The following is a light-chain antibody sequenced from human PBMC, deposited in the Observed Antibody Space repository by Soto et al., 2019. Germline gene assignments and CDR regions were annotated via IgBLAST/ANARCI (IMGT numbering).Light chain of an antibody. Sequence: QSVLTQPPSVSGAPGQRVTISCTGSSSNIGAGYDVQWYQQLPGTAPKLLIYGNTNRPSGVPDRFSGSKFGTAGSLAITGLQAEDEADYYSQSYDSSLSGHVVFGGGTKLTVL. CDR1: SSNIGAGYD. CDR2: GNT. J-gene: IGLJ2*01. V-gene: IGLV1-40*01. CDR3: QSYDSSLSGHVV.